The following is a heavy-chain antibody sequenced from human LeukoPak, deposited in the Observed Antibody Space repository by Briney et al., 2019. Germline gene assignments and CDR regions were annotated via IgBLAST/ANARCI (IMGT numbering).Heavy chain of an antibody. Sequence: SETLSLACTLATPSICSGSYYWSWLRQPAGTGLEWFGRIYTSRSTNYNPSLKSRVTISVDTSRNQFSLKLSSVTVADTAVYYCARDLGYGNWFDHWGQGTLVTVSS. J-gene: IGHJ5*02. V-gene: IGHV4-61*02. D-gene: IGHD5-12*01. CDR2: IYTSRST. CDR3: ARDLGYGNWFDH. CDR1: TPSICSGSYY.